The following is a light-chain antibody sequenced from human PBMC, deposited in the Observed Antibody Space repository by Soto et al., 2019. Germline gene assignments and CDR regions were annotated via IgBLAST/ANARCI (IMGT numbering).Light chain of an antibody. J-gene: IGLJ1*01. CDR2: DVS. Sequence: QSVLTQPPSASGSPGQSVTISCTGTSSDVGGYEYVSWYQQHPGKAPKLMIYDVSKRPSGVPDRFSGSKSGNTASLTISGLQAEDEADYYCCSYAGSYTFVFGTGTKVTVL. CDR1: SSDVGGYEY. V-gene: IGLV2-11*01. CDR3: CSYAGSYTFV.